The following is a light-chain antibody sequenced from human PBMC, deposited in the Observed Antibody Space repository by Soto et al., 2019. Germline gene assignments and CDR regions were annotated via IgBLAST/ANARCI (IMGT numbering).Light chain of an antibody. CDR3: QHRSNWLT. Sequence: EIVLTQSPATLSLSPGERATLSCRASQSVSSYLAWYQQKPGQAPRLLIYDASNRATGIPARFSGSGSGTDFTLTIGSLEPEDFAVYYCQHRSNWLTFGGGTKVEIK. V-gene: IGKV3-11*01. CDR1: QSVSSY. CDR2: DAS. J-gene: IGKJ4*01.